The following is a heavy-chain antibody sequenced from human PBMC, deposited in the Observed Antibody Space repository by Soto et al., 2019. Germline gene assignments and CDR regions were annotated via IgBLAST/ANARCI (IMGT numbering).Heavy chain of an antibody. CDR1: GFTFSSYW. Sequence: GGSLRLSCAASGFTFSSYWMHWVRQAPGKGLVWVSRISSDGSTTTYVDSVKGRFTISRDNANNTLYLQMNSLRAEDTAVYYCVITPSSGLDYWGQGTLVTVSS. J-gene: IGHJ4*02. CDR2: ISSDGSTT. D-gene: IGHD6-19*01. V-gene: IGHV3-74*01. CDR3: VITPSSGLDY.